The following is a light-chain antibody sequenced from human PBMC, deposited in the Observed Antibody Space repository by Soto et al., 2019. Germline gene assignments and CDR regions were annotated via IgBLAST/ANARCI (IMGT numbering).Light chain of an antibody. CDR1: SSDVGGYNY. J-gene: IGLJ1*01. CDR3: SSYTSSSTLYV. V-gene: IGLV2-14*01. CDR2: HVS. Sequence: QSALTQPASVSGSPGQSITISCTGTSSDVGGYNYVSWYQQHPGKAPKLMSYHVSNRPSGVSNRFSGSKSGNTASLTISGLQADDEADHYCSSYTSSSTLYVFGTGTKLTVL.